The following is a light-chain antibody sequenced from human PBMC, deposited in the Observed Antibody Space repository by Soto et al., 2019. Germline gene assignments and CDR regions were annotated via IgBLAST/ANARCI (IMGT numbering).Light chain of an antibody. CDR2: HVT. V-gene: IGLV2-14*01. J-gene: IGLJ1*01. CDR3: SSYTSNITPYV. CDR1: SSDVGGYNF. Sequence: QSALTQPASMSGSPGQSITISCTGTSSDVGGYNFDSWYQQHPGKAPKLMIYHVTNRPSGVSSRFSGSKSGNTASLTISGLQAEDEADYYCSSYTSNITPYVFGTGTKVTVL.